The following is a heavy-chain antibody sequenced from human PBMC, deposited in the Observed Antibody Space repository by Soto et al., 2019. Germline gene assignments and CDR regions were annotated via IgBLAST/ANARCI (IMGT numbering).Heavy chain of an antibody. V-gene: IGHV3-33*01. CDR1: GFPFRSYG. D-gene: IGHD2-15*01. CDR2: IWNDGSHA. J-gene: IGHJ4*02. Sequence: GGSLRLSCEGSGFPFRSYGIQWVRQAPGKGLEWLGLIWNDGSHAYYADSVKGRFTISRDNSKNTVFLQVSNLRAEDTAVYFCARDQTDSGGYSDSWGQGTRVTVSS. CDR3: ARDQTDSGGYSDS.